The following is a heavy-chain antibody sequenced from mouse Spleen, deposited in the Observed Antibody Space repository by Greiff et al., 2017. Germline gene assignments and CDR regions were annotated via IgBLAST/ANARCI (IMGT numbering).Heavy chain of an antibody. CDR1: GYTFTSYT. D-gene: IGHD2-4*01. V-gene: IGHV1-4*01. CDR2: INPSSGYT. J-gene: IGHJ4*01. CDR3: ARWESYYDYPYYSMDY. Sequence: VQLQQSGAELARPGASVKMSCKASGYTFTSYTMHWVKQRPGQGLEWIGYINPSSGYTKYNQKFKDKATLTADKSSSTAYMQLSSLTSEDSAVYYCARWESYYDYPYYSMDYWGQGTSVTVSS.